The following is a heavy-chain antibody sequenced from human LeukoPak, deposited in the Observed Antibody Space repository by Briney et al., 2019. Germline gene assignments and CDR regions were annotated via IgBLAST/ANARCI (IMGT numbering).Heavy chain of an antibody. V-gene: IGHV3-23*01. Sequence: GGSLRLSCAASGFTFSSYAMSWVRQAPGKGLEWVSAISGSGGSTYYADSVKGRFTISRDSSKNTLYLQMNSLRAEDTAVYYCAKAPRGAVAAGYYFDYWGQGTLVTVSS. CDR1: GFTFSSYA. D-gene: IGHD2-15*01. CDR3: AKAPRGAVAAGYYFDY. CDR2: ISGSGGST. J-gene: IGHJ4*02.